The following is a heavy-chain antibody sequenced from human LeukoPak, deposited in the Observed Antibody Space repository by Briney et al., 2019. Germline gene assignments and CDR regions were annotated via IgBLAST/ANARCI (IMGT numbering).Heavy chain of an antibody. Sequence: GESLKISCKGSGYXFISFYIVWVRQMPGKGLEYMGAIQPGDSDIRYSPSFQGQVTMSADKSTSTAYLQWRTLKASDTAMYYCARRSDGVYGMDVWGQGTTVTVSS. D-gene: IGHD3-10*01. CDR1: GYXFISFY. J-gene: IGHJ6*02. CDR3: ARRSDGVYGMDV. CDR2: IQPGDSDI. V-gene: IGHV5-51*01.